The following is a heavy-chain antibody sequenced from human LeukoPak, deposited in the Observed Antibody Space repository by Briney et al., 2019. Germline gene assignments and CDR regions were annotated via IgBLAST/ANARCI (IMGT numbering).Heavy chain of an antibody. Sequence: GGSLRLSCAASGFTFSSYAMSWVRQAPGKGLEWVSAISGSGGSTYYADSVKGRFTISRDNSKNTLYLQMNSLRAEDTAVYYCAKDYYDSSGYYYEEGYWGQGPLVTVSS. CDR1: GFTFSSYA. J-gene: IGHJ4*02. V-gene: IGHV3-23*01. CDR3: AKDYYDSSGYYYEEGY. D-gene: IGHD3-22*01. CDR2: ISGSGGST.